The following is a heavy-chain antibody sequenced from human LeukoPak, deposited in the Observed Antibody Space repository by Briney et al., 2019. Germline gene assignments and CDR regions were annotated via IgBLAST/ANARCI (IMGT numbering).Heavy chain of an antibody. D-gene: IGHD5-24*01. Sequence: ASVKVSCKASGYTFTSYYMHWVRQAPGQGLEWMGIINPSGGSTSYAQKFQGRVTMTRDTSTSTVYVELSSLRSEDTAVYYCARLSRDGYNYAYGMDVWGQGTTVTVSS. CDR1: GYTFTSYY. CDR2: INPSGGST. J-gene: IGHJ6*02. CDR3: ARLSRDGYNYAYGMDV. V-gene: IGHV1-46*01.